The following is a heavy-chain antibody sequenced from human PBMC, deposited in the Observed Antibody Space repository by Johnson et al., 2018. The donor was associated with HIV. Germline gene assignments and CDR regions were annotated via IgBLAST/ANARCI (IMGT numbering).Heavy chain of an antibody. D-gene: IGHD3-22*01. CDR3: ARVGDGSGYYFDAFDI. V-gene: IGHV3-11*04. CDR2: ISSSGSTI. Sequence: QVQLVESGGGLIQPGGSLRLSCAASGFTVSSNYMSWVRQAPGKGLEWVSYISSSGSTIYYADSVKGRFTISRDNAKNSLYLQMNSLRAEDTAVYYCARVGDGSGYYFDAFDIWGQGTMVTVSS. J-gene: IGHJ3*02. CDR1: GFTVSSNY.